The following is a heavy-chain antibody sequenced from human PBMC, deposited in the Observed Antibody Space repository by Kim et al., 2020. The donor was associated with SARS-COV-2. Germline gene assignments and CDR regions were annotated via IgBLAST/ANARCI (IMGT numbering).Heavy chain of an antibody. J-gene: IGHJ4*02. CDR1: GFTFSDYY. Sequence: GGSLRLSCAASGFTFSDYYMSWIRQAPGKGLEWVSYISSSSSYTNYADSVKGRFTISRDNAKNSLYLQMNSLRAEDTAVYYCARMAIAAAGTTYWGQGTLVTVSS. CDR2: ISSSSSYT. V-gene: IGHV3-11*06. CDR3: ARMAIAAAGTTY. D-gene: IGHD6-13*01.